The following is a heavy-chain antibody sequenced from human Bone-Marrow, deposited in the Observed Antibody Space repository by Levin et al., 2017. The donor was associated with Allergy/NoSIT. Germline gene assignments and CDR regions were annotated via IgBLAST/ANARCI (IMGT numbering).Heavy chain of an antibody. CDR1: GVTVSNNY. V-gene: IGHV3-53*01. D-gene: IGHD2-2*01. CDR2: IYSGGAT. Sequence: PGGSLRLSCAASGVTVSNNYMSWVRQAPGKGLEWVALIYSGGATNYADSVKGRFTISRDSSKNTLYLHMNDLRVDDTAVFYFSRDTDAVAWSWGQGTLVTVSS. J-gene: IGHJ5*02. CDR3: SRDTDAVAWS.